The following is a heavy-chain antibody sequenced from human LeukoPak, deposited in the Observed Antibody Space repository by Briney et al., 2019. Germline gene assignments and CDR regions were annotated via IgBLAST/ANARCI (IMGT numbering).Heavy chain of an antibody. V-gene: IGHV1-69*04. CDR2: IIPILGIA. CDR3: AREGWELLKSVIEYYYYGMDV. D-gene: IGHD1-26*01. CDR1: GGTFSSYA. Sequence: ASVKVSCKASGGTFSSYAISWVRQAPGQGLEWMGRIIPILGIANYAQKFQGRVTITADKSTSTAYMELSSLRSEDTVVYYCAREGWELLKSVIEYYYYGMDVWGQGTTVTVSS. J-gene: IGHJ6*02.